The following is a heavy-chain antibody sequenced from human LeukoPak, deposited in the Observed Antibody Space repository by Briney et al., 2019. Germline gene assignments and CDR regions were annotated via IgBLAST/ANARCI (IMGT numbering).Heavy chain of an antibody. J-gene: IGHJ4*02. CDR1: GFTFSSYA. CDR3: AKGAITELFLFDY. CDR2: ISYDGSNK. D-gene: IGHD3-16*01. V-gene: IGHV3-30*04. Sequence: GGSLRLSCAASGFTFSSYAMHWVRQAPGKGLEWVAVISYDGSNKYYADSVKGRFTISRDNSKNTLYLQMNSLRAEDTAVYYCAKGAITELFLFDYWGQGTLVTVSS.